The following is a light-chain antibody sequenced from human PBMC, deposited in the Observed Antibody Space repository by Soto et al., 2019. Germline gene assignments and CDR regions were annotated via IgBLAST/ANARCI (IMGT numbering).Light chain of an antibody. J-gene: IGKJ1*01. CDR3: QHYGSSSRT. Sequence: EIVLTQSPGTLSLSPGERATLSCRASQRVSSIYLAWYQQKPGQAPRLLIYGASSRATGIPDRFSGSGSGTDFSLTIIRLGPEDFAVYFCQHYGSSSRTFGQGTKVDIK. V-gene: IGKV3-20*01. CDR2: GAS. CDR1: QRVSSIY.